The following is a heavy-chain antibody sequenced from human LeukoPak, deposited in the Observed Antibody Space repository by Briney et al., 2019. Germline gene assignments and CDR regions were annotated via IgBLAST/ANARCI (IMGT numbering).Heavy chain of an antibody. V-gene: IGHV4-34*01. CDR2: INHSGST. D-gene: IGHD4-17*01. CDR1: GGSFSGYY. J-gene: IGHJ4*02. CDR3: AVDVGEGYGDIDDY. Sequence: PSETLSLTCAVYGGSFSGYYWRWIRQPPGKGLEWIGEINHSGSTNYNPSLKSRVTISVDTSKNQFSLKLSSVTAADTAVYYCAVDVGEGYGDIDDYWGQGTLVTVSS.